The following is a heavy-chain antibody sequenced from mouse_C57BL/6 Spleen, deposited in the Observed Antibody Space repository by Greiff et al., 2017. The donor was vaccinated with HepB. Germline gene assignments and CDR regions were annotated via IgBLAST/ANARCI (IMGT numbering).Heavy chain of an antibody. CDR2: IDPETGGT. Sequence: VQLQQSGAELVRPGASVTLSCKASGYTFTDYEMHWVKQTPVHGLEWIGAIDPETGGTAYNQKFKGKALLTADKSSSTAYMELRSLTSEDSAVYYCTRGDYDYDGGFAYWGQGTLVTVSA. CDR3: TRGDYDYDGGFAY. CDR1: GYTFTDYE. V-gene: IGHV1-15*01. J-gene: IGHJ3*01. D-gene: IGHD2-4*01.